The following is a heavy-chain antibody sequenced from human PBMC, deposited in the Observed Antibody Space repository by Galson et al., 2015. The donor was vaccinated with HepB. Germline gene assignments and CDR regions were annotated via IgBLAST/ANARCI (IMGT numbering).Heavy chain of an antibody. D-gene: IGHD6-13*01. CDR1: GFTFSSYA. CDR2: ISGSGSST. J-gene: IGHJ3*02. CDR3: AKDGPRGIAHGVVAFDI. Sequence: SLRLSCAASGFTFSSYAMSWVRQAPGKGLEWVSAISGSGSSTYYADSVKGRFTISRDNSKNTLYLQMISLRAEDTAVYYCAKDGPRGIAHGVVAFDIWGQGTMVTVSS. V-gene: IGHV3-23*01.